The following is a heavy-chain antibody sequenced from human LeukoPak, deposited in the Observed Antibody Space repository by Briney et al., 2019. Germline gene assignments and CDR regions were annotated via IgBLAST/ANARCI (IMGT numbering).Heavy chain of an antibody. J-gene: IGHJ5*02. V-gene: IGHV4-34*01. CDR3: ARGIYDSSGTPPA. CDR1: GAPITRYY. D-gene: IGHD3-22*01. CDR2: INHSGST. Sequence: TSETLSLTCTVSGAPITRYYWSWIRQPPGKGLEWIGEINHSGSTNYNPSLKSRVTISVDTSKNQFSLKLSSVTAADTAVYYCARGIYDSSGTPPAWGQGTLVTVSS.